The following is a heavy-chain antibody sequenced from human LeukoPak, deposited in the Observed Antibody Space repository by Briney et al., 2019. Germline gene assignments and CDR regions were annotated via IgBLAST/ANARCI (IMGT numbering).Heavy chain of an antibody. V-gene: IGHV3-33*01. Sequence: GGSLRLSCAASGFTFSRFGIHWVRQAPGKGLEWVSLIWYDGSNKYYADSVKGRFTISRDNSENTLYLQMNSLRAEDTAVYYCGRGVVGYCFGFTGLLDFDYWGQGTLVTVS. CDR3: GRGVVGYCFGFTGLLDFDY. CDR1: GFTFSRFG. J-gene: IGHJ4*02. CDR2: IWYDGSNK. D-gene: IGHD2-2*01.